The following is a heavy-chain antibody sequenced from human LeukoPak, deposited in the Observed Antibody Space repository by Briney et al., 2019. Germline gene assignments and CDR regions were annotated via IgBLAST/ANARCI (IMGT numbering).Heavy chain of an antibody. V-gene: IGHV3-23*01. J-gene: IGHJ4*02. D-gene: IGHD3-16*01. CDR3: AKELGGPYYLDY. Sequence: TGGSLRLSCAASGFTFSRHGMNWVRQAPGKGLEWVSGISPSGDILYYADSLKGRFTISGDNSKNRLYLQMNSLRAEDTAVYYCAKELGGPYYLDYWGQGTLVTVSS. CDR2: ISPSGDIL. CDR1: GFTFSRHG.